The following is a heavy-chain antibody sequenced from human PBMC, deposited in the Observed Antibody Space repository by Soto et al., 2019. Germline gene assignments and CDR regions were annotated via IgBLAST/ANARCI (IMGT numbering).Heavy chain of an antibody. CDR3: ARAVAGTLGY. J-gene: IGHJ4*02. CDR1: GFTFSSYA. Sequence: GGSLRLSCAASGFTFSSYAVHWVRQAPGKGLGWVAVISYDGSNKYYAESVKGRFTISRDNSKNTLYLQMNSLRAEDTAVYYCARAVAGTLGYWGQGTLVTVSS. V-gene: IGHV3-30-3*01. CDR2: ISYDGSNK. D-gene: IGHD6-19*01.